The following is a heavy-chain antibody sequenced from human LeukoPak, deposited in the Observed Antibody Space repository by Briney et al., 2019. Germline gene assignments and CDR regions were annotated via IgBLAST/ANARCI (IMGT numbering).Heavy chain of an antibody. CDR3: ARHANYYYYYMDV. CDR2: IYPGDSDT. Sequence: GESLKISCKGSGYSFTSYWIGWVRQMPGKGLEWMGIIYPGDSDTRYSPSFQGQVTISADKSISTAYPQWSSLKASDTAMYYCARHANYYYYYMDVWGKGTTVTVSS. CDR1: GYSFTSYW. J-gene: IGHJ6*03. V-gene: IGHV5-51*01.